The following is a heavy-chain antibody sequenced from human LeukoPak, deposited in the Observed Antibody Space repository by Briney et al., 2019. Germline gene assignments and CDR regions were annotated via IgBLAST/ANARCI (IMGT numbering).Heavy chain of an antibody. J-gene: IGHJ5*02. V-gene: IGHV1-8*01. D-gene: IGHD5-24*01. CDR1: GYTFINYD. CDR2: MNPNSGNA. CDR3: ERGLRWSRNWFDP. Sequence: ASVKVSCRASGYTFINYDINWVRQATGQGLQWMGWMNPNSGNAAYAQKFQGRVTMTRNTSITTVYMELSSLRSEDTAVYYCERGLRWSRNWFDPWGQGTLVTVSS.